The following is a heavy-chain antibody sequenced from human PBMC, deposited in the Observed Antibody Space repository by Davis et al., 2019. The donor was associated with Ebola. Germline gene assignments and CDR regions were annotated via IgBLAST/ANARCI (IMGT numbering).Heavy chain of an antibody. CDR3: ARTPRYYDFWSGNLDYYYYYGMDV. Sequence: SETLSLTCTVSGGSISSYYWGWIRQPPGKGLEWIGSIYYSGSTYYNPSLKSRVTISVDTSKNQFSLKLSSVTAADTAVYYCARTPRYYDFWSGNLDYYYYYGMDVWGQGTTVTVSS. CDR2: IYYSGST. V-gene: IGHV4-39*07. D-gene: IGHD3-3*01. J-gene: IGHJ6*02. CDR1: GGSISSYY.